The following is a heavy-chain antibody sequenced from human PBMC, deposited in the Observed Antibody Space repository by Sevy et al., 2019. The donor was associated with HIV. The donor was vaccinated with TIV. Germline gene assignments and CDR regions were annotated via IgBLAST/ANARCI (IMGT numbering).Heavy chain of an antibody. CDR1: GFTFTSYG. V-gene: IGHV3-30*02. J-gene: IGHJ4*02. D-gene: IGHD3-22*01. Sequence: GGSLRLSCAASGFTFTSYGMHWVRQAPGKGLEWVAFIRDDGSIKSYAESVKGRGTISGDNSKNTVYLEMDSLTGEDTAVYYCAKDSTFVSLYYNSRGYGALRSYFDSWGQGVLVTVSS. CDR2: IRDDGSIK. CDR3: AKDSTFVSLYYNSRGYGALRSYFDS.